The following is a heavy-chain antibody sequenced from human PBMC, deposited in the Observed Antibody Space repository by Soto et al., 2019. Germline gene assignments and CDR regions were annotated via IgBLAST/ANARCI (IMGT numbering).Heavy chain of an antibody. D-gene: IGHD3-3*01. CDR2: VTGKPGSE. CDR1: RSTFSRSA. Sequence: GGSMRLSRAASRSTFSRSALSWVRQGPRKGLEWVSSVTGKPGSEYYAHSRQGRFTISRDNSRKTLSLQMNSLRAEDTAIYYCAQTNYDFPSGYYFDYWGQGALVTVSS. CDR3: AQTNYDFPSGYYFDY. J-gene: IGHJ4*02. V-gene: IGHV3-23*01.